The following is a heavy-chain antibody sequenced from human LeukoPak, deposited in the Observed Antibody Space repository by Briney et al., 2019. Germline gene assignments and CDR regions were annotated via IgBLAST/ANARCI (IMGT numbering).Heavy chain of an antibody. CDR3: ARDRGGTYVY. V-gene: IGHV4-59*01. D-gene: IGHD1-1*01. Sequence: SETLSLTCTVSGGSISSYYWSWIRQPPGKGLEWIGYIYYSGSTNYNPSLKSRVTISVDTSKNQFSLKLTSVTAADTVVYYCARDRGGTYVYWGQGTLVTVSS. CDR2: IYYSGST. J-gene: IGHJ4*02. CDR1: GGSISSYY.